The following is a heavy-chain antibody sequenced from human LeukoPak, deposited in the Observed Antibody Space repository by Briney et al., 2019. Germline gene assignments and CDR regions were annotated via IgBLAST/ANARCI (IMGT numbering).Heavy chain of an antibody. J-gene: IGHJ4*02. V-gene: IGHV3-21*01. Sequence: GGSLRLSCAASGFTFSSYSMNWVRQAPGKGLEWVSCISSSSSYIYYADSVKGRFTISRDNAKNSLYLQMNSLRVEDTAVYYCARAHNWKYGTFDYWGQGTLVTVSS. D-gene: IGHD1-7*01. CDR2: ISSSSSYI. CDR3: ARAHNWKYGTFDY. CDR1: GFTFSSYS.